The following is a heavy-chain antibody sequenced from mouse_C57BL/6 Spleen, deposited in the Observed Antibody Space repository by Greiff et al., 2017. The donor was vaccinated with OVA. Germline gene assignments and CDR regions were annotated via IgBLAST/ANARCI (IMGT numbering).Heavy chain of an antibody. Sequence: VQLQQPGAELVRPGTSVKLSCKASGYTFTSYWMHWVKQRPGQGLEWIGVIDPSDSYTNYNQKFKGKATLTVDTSSSTAYMQLSSLTSEDSAVYYCARGYDGGDYWGQGTTLTVSS. J-gene: IGHJ2*01. CDR2: IDPSDSYT. D-gene: IGHD2-12*01. CDR3: ARGYDGGDY. CDR1: GYTFTSYW. V-gene: IGHV1-59*01.